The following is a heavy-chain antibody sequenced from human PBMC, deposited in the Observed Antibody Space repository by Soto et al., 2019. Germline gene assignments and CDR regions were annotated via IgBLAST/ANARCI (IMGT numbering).Heavy chain of an antibody. Sequence: QVQLVQSGAEVKKPGASVKVSCKASGYTFTSYYMHWVRQAPGQGLEWMGIINPSGGSTSYAQKVQGRLTMTRDTSTSTVYMELSSLRSEDTAVYYCAVRLNSRHYYYYGMDVWGQGTTVTVSS. CDR1: GYTFTSYY. J-gene: IGHJ6*02. V-gene: IGHV1-46*01. D-gene: IGHD6-13*01. CDR2: INPSGGST. CDR3: AVRLNSRHYYYYGMDV.